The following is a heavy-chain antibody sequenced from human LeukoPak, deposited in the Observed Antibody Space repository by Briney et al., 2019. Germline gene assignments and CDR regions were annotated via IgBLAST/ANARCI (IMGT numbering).Heavy chain of an antibody. V-gene: IGHV5-51*01. CDR1: GYSFTSYW. J-gene: IGHJ4*02. CDR3: ARRNLWFGESYDY. D-gene: IGHD3-10*01. CDR2: IYPGDSDT. Sequence: GESLKISCKGSGYSFTSYWIGWVRQMPGKGLDWMGIIYPGDSDTRYSPSFQGQVTISADKSISTAYLQWSSLKASDTAMYYCARRNLWFGESYDYCGQGTLVTVSS.